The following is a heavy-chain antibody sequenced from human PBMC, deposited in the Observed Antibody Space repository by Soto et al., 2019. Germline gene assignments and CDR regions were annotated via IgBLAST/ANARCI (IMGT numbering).Heavy chain of an antibody. CDR2: VKSKSDGGTK. V-gene: IGHV3-15*01. D-gene: IGHD3-10*01. CDR1: RFTFNKPL. Sequence: EVQLVESGGGLVKPGGTLRPPWVAPRFTFNKPLKTLVRQAPGKGLEWVGRVKSKSDGGTKDYGAPVKGRFNISRDDSENTLYLQMNSLKAEDTGMYYCTTGSTGRDYWGQGTLVTVSS. J-gene: IGHJ4*02. CDR3: TTGSTGRDY.